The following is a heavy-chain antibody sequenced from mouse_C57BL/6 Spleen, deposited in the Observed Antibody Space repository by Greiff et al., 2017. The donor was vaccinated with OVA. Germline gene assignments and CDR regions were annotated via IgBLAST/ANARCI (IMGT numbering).Heavy chain of an antibody. CDR3: AKLHPYDYDEYFDV. CDR2: INPNNGGT. CDR1: GYTFTDYN. V-gene: IGHV1-22*01. Sequence: VQLQQSGPELVKPGASVKMSCKASGYTFTDYNMHWVKQSHGKSLEWIGYINPNNGGTSYNQKFKGKATLTVNKSSSTAYMELRSLTSEDSAVYYCAKLHPYDYDEYFDVWGTGTTVTVSS. J-gene: IGHJ1*03. D-gene: IGHD2-4*01.